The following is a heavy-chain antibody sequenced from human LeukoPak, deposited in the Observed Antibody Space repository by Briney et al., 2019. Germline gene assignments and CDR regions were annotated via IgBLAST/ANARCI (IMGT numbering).Heavy chain of an antibody. Sequence: SETLSLTCTVSGGSIRGSYWSWIRQPPGKGLEWIGYIYYSGSTYYNPSLKSRVTISVDTSKNQFSLKLSSVTAADTAVYYCAREEEYWGQGTLVTVSS. V-gene: IGHV4-30-4*01. CDR1: GGSIRGSY. CDR2: IYYSGST. J-gene: IGHJ4*02. CDR3: AREEEY.